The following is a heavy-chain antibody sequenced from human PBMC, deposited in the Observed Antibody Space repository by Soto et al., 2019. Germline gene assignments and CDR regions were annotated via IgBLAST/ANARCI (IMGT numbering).Heavy chain of an antibody. CDR3: AKGSDVDYYYGMDV. CDR2: ISGSGGST. CDR1: GFTFSSYA. D-gene: IGHD3-16*01. Sequence: GGSLRLSCAASGFTFSSYAMSWVRQAPGKGLEWVSAISGSGGSTYYADSVKGRFTISRDNSKNTLYLQMNSLRAEDTAVYYCAKGSDVDYYYGMDVWGQGTTVTVSS. J-gene: IGHJ6*02. V-gene: IGHV3-23*01.